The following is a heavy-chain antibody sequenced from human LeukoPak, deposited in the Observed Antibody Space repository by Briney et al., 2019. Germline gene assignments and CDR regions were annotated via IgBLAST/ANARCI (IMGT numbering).Heavy chain of an antibody. Sequence: AGGSLRLSCAASGFTFSSYAMSWVRQAPGKGLEWVSAISGSPGSTYYADSVKGRFTISRDNSKNTLYLQMNSLRAEDTAVYYCARRAGAYSHPYDYWGQGTLVTVSS. CDR2: ISGSPGST. CDR3: ARRAGAYSHPYDY. CDR1: GFTFSSYA. J-gene: IGHJ4*02. D-gene: IGHD4/OR15-4a*01. V-gene: IGHV3-23*01.